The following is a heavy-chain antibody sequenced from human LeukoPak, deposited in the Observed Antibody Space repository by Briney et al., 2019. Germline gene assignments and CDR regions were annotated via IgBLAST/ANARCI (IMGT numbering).Heavy chain of an antibody. CDR3: ARRNQITGYSNSWYWFDP. CDR2: ISHGGST. Sequence: SETLSLTCAVYGGSFTDYYWSWIRQPPGKGLEWIAEISHGGSTNYKPSLKSRVTISVDMSKSHFSLTLSSVNAADTALYYCARRNQITGYSNSWYWFDPWGQGTLVTVSS. D-gene: IGHD6-13*01. V-gene: IGHV4-34*01. CDR1: GGSFTDYY. J-gene: IGHJ5*02.